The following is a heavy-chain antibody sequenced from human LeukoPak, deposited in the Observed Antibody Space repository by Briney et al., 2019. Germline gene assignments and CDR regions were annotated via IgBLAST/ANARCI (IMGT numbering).Heavy chain of an antibody. D-gene: IGHD3-22*01. J-gene: IGHJ4*02. V-gene: IGHV1-18*01. Sequence: ASVKVSCKASGYTFTSYGISWVRQAPGQGLEWMGWISAYSGNTNYAQKLQGRVTMTTDTSTSTAYMELRSLRSDDTAVYYCARSYYYYDSSGYHYWGQGTLVTVSS. CDR1: GYTFTSYG. CDR3: ARSYYYYDSSGYHY. CDR2: ISAYSGNT.